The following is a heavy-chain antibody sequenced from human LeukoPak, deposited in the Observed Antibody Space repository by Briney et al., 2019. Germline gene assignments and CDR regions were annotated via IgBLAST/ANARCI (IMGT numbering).Heavy chain of an antibody. CDR3: AQCSGGSCYHEYDY. CDR2: ISGSGGST. J-gene: IGHJ4*02. D-gene: IGHD2-15*01. Sequence: GGSLRLSCAASGFTFSSYAMSWVRQAPGKGLEWVSAISGSGGSTYYADSVKGRFTISRDNSKNTLYPQMNSLRAEDTAVYYCAQCSGGSCYHEYDYWGQGTLVTVSS. CDR1: GFTFSSYA. V-gene: IGHV3-23*01.